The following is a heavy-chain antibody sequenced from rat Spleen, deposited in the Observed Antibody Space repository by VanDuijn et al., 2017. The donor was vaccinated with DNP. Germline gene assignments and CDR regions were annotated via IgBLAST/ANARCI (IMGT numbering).Heavy chain of an antibody. Sequence: EVQLVESGGGPVQPGRSLKLSCVASGFIFSNYWMTWIRQAPGKGLEWVASISNTGDGSYYSDSVKGRFSISRDNTKSTLYLQVNSLRSEDTATYYCLTDSFTLDYPFDYWGQGVMVTVSS. CDR1: GFIFSNYW. V-gene: IGHV5-31*01. CDR2: ISNTGDGS. CDR3: LTDSFTLDYPFDY. D-gene: IGHD1-6*01. J-gene: IGHJ2*01.